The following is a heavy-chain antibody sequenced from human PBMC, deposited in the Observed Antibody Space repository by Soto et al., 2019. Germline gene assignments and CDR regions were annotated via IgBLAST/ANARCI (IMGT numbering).Heavy chain of an antibody. CDR2: VTGRARNT. CDR3: AKMPPYGGDYRDAFDV. V-gene: IGHV3-23*01. Sequence: EINLLESGGGLQQPGGSLRLSCAASGFTFSNFAMGWVRQAPGKGPEWVSAVTGRARNTYYADSVKGRFTVSRDNFKDTVYLQINSLRAADTAVYYCAKMPPYGGDYRDAFDVWGQGTVVTVAS. CDR1: GFTFSNFA. J-gene: IGHJ3*01. D-gene: IGHD2-21*02.